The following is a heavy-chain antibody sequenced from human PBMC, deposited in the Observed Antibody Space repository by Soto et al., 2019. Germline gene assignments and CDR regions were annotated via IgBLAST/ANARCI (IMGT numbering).Heavy chain of an antibody. Sequence: ASVKGYCKASGYTITGYYIHWVSLAPEKGLEWMGWINPNSGGTNYAQKFQGWVTMTRDTSISTAYMELSRLRSDDTAVYYCARGDIVVVPAAISGSFFDYWGQGTLVTVSP. V-gene: IGHV1-2*04. J-gene: IGHJ4*02. CDR2: INPNSGGT. CDR1: GYTITGYY. D-gene: IGHD2-2*01. CDR3: ARGDIVVVPAAISGSFFDY.